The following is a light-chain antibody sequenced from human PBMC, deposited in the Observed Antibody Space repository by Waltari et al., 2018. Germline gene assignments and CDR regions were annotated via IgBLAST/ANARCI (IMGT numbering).Light chain of an antibody. CDR3: QQYNSYPRT. Sequence: DIQMTQSPSTLSASVGDRVTITCRVSQSISSWLAWYQQKPGNAPHLLIYTASIVQSGVPARFSGSGSGTEFTLTITSLQPDDFATYYCQQYNSYPRTFGQGTKVEIK. CDR2: TAS. CDR1: QSISSW. J-gene: IGKJ1*01. V-gene: IGKV1-5*03.